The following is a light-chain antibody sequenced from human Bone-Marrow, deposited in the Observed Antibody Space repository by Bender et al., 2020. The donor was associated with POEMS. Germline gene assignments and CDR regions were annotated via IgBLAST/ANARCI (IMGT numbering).Light chain of an antibody. CDR1: SSDVGGYNR. J-gene: IGLJ1*01. CDR2: EVN. V-gene: IGLV2-18*02. Sequence: QSALTQPPSVSGSPGQSVTISCTGTSSDVGGYNRVSWYQQPPGTAPKLIIYEVNSRPSGVPDRFSGTKSGNTASLTISGLQAEDAADYYCCSYAGSSTYVFGAGTQVTVL. CDR3: CSYAGSSTYV.